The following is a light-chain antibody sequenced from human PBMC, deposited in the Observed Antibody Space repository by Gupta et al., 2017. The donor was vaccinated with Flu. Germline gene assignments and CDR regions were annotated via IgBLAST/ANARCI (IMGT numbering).Light chain of an antibody. V-gene: IGLV1-44*01. J-gene: IGLJ1*01. CDR1: SSNIGRNS. CDR2: SNS. Sequence: QSALTQPPSVSGTPGQRVTISCVGSSSNIGRNSASWYQQLPGTAPKLLIYSNSQRPSGVPDRFSGSKSGTSASLAISGLQSEDEGDYYCAAWDDSLKGVFGTGTRVIVL. CDR3: AAWDDSLKGV.